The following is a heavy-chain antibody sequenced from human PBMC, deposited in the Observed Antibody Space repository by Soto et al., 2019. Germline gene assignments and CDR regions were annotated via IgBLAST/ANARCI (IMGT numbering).Heavy chain of an antibody. D-gene: IGHD3-16*01. Sequence: EVQLLESGGGLVQPGGSLRLSCAASGFTFSSYALSWVRQAPGKGLEWVSAISGSGYSTYYADSVKGRFTISRDNSKNTLYLQINSLRAEDTAVYYCAKGGFWDPNYMDVWGKGTTVTVSS. CDR1: GFTFSSYA. V-gene: IGHV3-23*01. CDR2: ISGSGYST. CDR3: AKGGFWDPNYMDV. J-gene: IGHJ6*03.